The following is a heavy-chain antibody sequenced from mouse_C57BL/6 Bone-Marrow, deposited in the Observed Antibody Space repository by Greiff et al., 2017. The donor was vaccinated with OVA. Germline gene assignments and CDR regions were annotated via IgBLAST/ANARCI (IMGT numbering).Heavy chain of an antibody. CDR3: SEDSAVYYCARTHRYNYGSSWGYWYFDV. V-gene: IGHV1-87*01. Sequence: VQLQESGPELARPWASVKISCQAFYTFSRRVHFAIRDTNYWMQWVKQRPGQGLVWIGAIYPGNGDTSYIQKFKGKATLTADKSSSTDYMQLISVRSEDSAVYYCARTHRYNYGSSWGYWYFDVWGTGTTVTVSS. CDR1: YTFSRRVH. D-gene: IGHD1-1*01. CDR2: GQGLVWIG. J-gene: IGHJ1*03.